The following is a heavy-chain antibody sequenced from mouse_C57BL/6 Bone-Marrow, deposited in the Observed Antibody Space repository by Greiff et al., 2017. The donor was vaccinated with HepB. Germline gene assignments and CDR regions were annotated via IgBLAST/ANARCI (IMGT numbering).Heavy chain of an antibody. V-gene: IGHV2-5*01. CDR2: IWRGGGT. J-gene: IGHJ4*01. CDR3: TNEEGTGCDDYAVDY. CDR1: GFSLTSYG. D-gene: IGHD2-14*01. Sequence: VQLKESGPGLVQPSPSLSISCTVSGFSLTSYGVHWVRQSPGKGLEWLGVIWRGGGTAYNAAFMSRLSITKDNTNSQVFFKMNRLQADDTAIYYCTNEEGTGCDDYAVDYGGRGTAVTVTA.